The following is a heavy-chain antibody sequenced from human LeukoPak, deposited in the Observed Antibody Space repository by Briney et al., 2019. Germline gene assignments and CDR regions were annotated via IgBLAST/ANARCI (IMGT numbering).Heavy chain of an antibody. Sequence: SVKVSCKASGGTFSSYAISWVRQAPGQGLEWMGGSIPIFGTANYAQKFQGRVTITTDESTSTAYMELSSLRSEDTAVYYCARAPLDYYDSSDFYYFDYWGQGTLVTVSS. CDR3: ARAPLDYYDSSDFYYFDY. J-gene: IGHJ4*02. D-gene: IGHD3-22*01. V-gene: IGHV1-69*05. CDR1: GGTFSSYA. CDR2: SIPIFGTA.